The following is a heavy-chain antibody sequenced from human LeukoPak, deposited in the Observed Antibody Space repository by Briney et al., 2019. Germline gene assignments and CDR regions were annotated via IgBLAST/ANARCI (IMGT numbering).Heavy chain of an antibody. V-gene: IGHV4-34*01. J-gene: IGHJ5*02. CDR1: GESFSRYY. D-gene: IGHD4-23*01. Sequence: PSETLSLTCAVYGESFSRYYWSWISQSPGKGLEWMGEISHSGSTNHNPSLKSRVTISVDTSKNQFSLKLSSVTAADTAVYYCARGNPYGGNPSWFDPWGQGTLVTVSS. CDR3: ARGNPYGGNPSWFDP. CDR2: ISHSGST.